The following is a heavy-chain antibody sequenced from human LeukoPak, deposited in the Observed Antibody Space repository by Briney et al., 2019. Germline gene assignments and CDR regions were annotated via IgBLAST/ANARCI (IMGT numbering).Heavy chain of an antibody. CDR1: GFTFRDYH. CDR2: ISSSRSTI. CDR3: ARDHLVAP. Sequence: PGGSLRLSCSASGFTFRDYHMNWVRQAPGKGLEWIAYISSSRSTIYYADSVKGRFTISRDNAKNSLYLQMNSLRAEDTAVYYCARDHLVAPWGQGTLVTVSS. J-gene: IGHJ5*02. V-gene: IGHV3-48*04. D-gene: IGHD2-15*01.